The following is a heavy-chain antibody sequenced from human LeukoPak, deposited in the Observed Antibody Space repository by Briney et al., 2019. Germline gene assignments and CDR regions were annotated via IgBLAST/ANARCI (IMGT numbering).Heavy chain of an antibody. CDR2: IYSGST. V-gene: IGHV4-59*01. CDR3: ARGLLSHFDY. D-gene: IGHD2-21*02. J-gene: IGHJ4*02. Sequence: SSETLSLTCTVSSGSISSYYWSWIRQPPGKGLEWIGYIYSGSTNYHPSLKSRLTISVDTSKNQFSLKLSSVTAADTAVYYCARGLLSHFDYWGQGTLVTVSS. CDR1: SGSISSYY.